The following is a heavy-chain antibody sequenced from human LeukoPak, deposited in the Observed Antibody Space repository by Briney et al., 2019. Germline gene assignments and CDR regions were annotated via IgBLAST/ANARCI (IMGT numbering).Heavy chain of an antibody. CDR2: IYYSGST. CDR1: GGSISSGGYY. Sequence: SQTLSLTCTVSGGSISSGGYYWSWIRQHPGKGLEWIGYIYYSGSTYYNPSLKSRIIISVDTSKNQFSLKLSSVSAADTAVYYCASGNGGNSYAFDIWGQGTMVTVSS. V-gene: IGHV4-31*03. CDR3: ASGNGGNSYAFDI. D-gene: IGHD4-23*01. J-gene: IGHJ3*02.